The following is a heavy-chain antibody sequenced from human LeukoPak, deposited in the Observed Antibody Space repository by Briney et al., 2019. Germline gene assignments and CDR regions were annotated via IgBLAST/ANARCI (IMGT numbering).Heavy chain of an antibody. CDR1: GFTFSSSA. CDR2: IVVGSGNP. CDR3: ASGAGNWQTSKFDY. Sequence: SVKVSCKASGFTFSSSAILWVRQARGQRLEWIGSIVVGSGNPNYAQKFRERVTITRDMSTSTVYMQLSSLRSEDTAVYYCASGAGNWQTSKFDYWGQGTLVTVSS. J-gene: IGHJ4*02. D-gene: IGHD1-1*01. V-gene: IGHV1-58*02.